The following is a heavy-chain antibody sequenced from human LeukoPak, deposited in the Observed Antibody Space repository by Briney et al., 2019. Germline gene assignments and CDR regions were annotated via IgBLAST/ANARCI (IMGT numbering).Heavy chain of an antibody. CDR3: ASGYGSVDY. CDR2: IYYSGST. J-gene: IGHJ4*02. CDR1: GGSISSYY. D-gene: IGHD3-10*01. V-gene: IGHV4-59*01. Sequence: SETLSLTCTVSGGSISSYYWSWIRQPPGKGLEWIGYIYYSGSTNYNPSLKSRVTISVDTSKNQFSLKLSSVTAADTAVYCCASGYGSVDYWGQGTLVTVSS.